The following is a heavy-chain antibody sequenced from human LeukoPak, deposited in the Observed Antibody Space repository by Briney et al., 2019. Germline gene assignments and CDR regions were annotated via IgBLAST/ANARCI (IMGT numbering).Heavy chain of an antibody. V-gene: IGHV1-46*01. D-gene: IGHD3-22*01. J-gene: IGHJ4*02. CDR3: AREANYYDSSGPEFDY. CDR1: GYTFTSYY. Sequence: ASVKVSXKASGYTFTSYYMHWVRQAPGQGLEWMGIINPSGGSTSYAQKFQGRVTMTRDTSTSTVYMELSSLRSEDTAVYYCAREANYYDSSGPEFDYWGQGTLVTVSS. CDR2: INPSGGST.